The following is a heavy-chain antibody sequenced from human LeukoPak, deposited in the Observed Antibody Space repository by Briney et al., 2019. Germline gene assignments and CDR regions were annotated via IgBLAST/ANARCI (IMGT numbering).Heavy chain of an antibody. CDR2: INHSGST. D-gene: IGHD5-24*01. Sequence: ASETLSLTCAVYGGSFSGYYWSWIRQPPGKGLEWIGEINHSGSTNYNPSLKSRVTISVDTSKNQFSLKLSSVTAADTAVYYCARHPRRDGYNYGWFDPWGQGTLVTVSS. J-gene: IGHJ5*02. CDR3: ARHPRRDGYNYGWFDP. CDR1: GGSFSGYY. V-gene: IGHV4-34*01.